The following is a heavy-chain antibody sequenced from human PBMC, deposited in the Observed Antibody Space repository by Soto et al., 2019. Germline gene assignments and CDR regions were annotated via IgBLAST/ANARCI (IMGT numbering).Heavy chain of an antibody. CDR3: ARGRRTGGVTVDY. CDR2: INHSGST. J-gene: IGHJ4*02. V-gene: IGHV4-34*01. Sequence: PSETLSLTCAVYGGSFSGYYWSWIRQPPGKGLEWIGEINHSGSTNYNPSLKSRVTISVDTSKNQFSLKLSSVTAADTAVYYCARGRRTGGVTVDYWGQGTLVTVSS. CDR1: GGSFSGYY. D-gene: IGHD2-21*02.